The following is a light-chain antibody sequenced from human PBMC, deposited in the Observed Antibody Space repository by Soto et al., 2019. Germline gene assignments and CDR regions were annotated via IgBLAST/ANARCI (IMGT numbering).Light chain of an antibody. CDR1: SSNIGNNY. Sequence: QSVLTQPPSASGTPGQRVTISCSGSSSNIGNNYVYWYQQFPGTAPKLLICQNYQRPSGVPHRFSGSKSDTSASLAISGLRSEDEADYYCASWDDSLTGVVFGGGTKLTVL. CDR3: ASWDDSLTGVV. CDR2: QNY. V-gene: IGLV1-47*01. J-gene: IGLJ3*02.